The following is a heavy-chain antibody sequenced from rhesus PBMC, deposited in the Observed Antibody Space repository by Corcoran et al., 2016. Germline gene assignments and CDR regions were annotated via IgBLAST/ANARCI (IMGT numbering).Heavy chain of an antibody. CDR2: IYWDDDK. Sequence: QVTLKESGPALVKPTQTLTLTCTFSGFSLTTSGMGVGWIRQPPGKALEWLALIYWDDDKGYSTTLKSRLTISKDASKNQVVLTMTNMDPVDTATYYCARGGCSGIYCFYYFDYWGQGVLVTVSS. D-gene: IGHD2-27*01. J-gene: IGHJ4*01. V-gene: IGHV2-174*01. CDR1: GFSLTTSGMG. CDR3: ARGGCSGIYCFYYFDY.